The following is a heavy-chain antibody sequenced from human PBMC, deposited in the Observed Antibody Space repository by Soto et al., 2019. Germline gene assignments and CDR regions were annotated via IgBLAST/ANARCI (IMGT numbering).Heavy chain of an antibody. CDR3: ARGRGAGTSV. Sequence: SETLSLTCAVYGGSFSGYFWNWIRQPPGKGLEWIGDIYHTGGTNYHPSLKSRLTISLDTSKNQFSLKLNSVTAADTAVYYCARGRGAGTSVWGPGTLVTVSS. CDR1: GGSFSGYF. J-gene: IGHJ4*02. V-gene: IGHV4-34*01. CDR2: IYHTGGT. D-gene: IGHD2-15*01.